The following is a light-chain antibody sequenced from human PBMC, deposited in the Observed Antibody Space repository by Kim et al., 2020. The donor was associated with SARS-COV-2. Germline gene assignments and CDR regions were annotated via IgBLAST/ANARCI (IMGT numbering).Light chain of an antibody. CDR1: NIGSKN. Sequence: VALGQTARITCGGNNIGSKNVHWYQQKPGQAPLLVIYRDTNRPSGIPERFSGSNSGNTATLTISRAQAGDEADYYCQVWDSSTGVVFGGGPQLTVL. V-gene: IGLV3-9*01. CDR3: QVWDSSTGVV. J-gene: IGLJ2*01. CDR2: RDT.